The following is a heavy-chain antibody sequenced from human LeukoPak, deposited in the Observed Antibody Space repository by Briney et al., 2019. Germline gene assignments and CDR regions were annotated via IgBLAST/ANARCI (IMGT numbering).Heavy chain of an antibody. CDR3: AKLHHFDWLLVSNWFDP. CDR1: GFTFSTYA. CDR2: INGSGGST. J-gene: IGHJ5*02. D-gene: IGHD3-9*01. V-gene: IGHV3-23*01. Sequence: AGGSLRLSCAASGFTFSTYAMSCVRQAPGKGLEWVSTINGSGGSTYYADSVKGRFTISRDNSKNTLYLQMNSLRAEDTALYYCAKLHHFDWLLVSNWFDPWGQGTLVTVSS.